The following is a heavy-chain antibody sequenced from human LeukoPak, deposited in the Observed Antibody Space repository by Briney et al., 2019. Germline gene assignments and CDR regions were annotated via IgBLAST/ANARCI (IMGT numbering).Heavy chain of an antibody. D-gene: IGHD4-17*01. CDR3: AREYGDYANYFDF. CDR1: GFTFSSYS. J-gene: IGHJ4*02. V-gene: IGHV3-21*01. Sequence: PGGSLRLSCAASGFTFSSYSMNWVRQAPGKGLEWVSSISSSSSYIYYADSVKGRFTISRDNAKNSLFLQMNSLRAEDTAMYYCAREYGDYANYFDFWGQGTLVTVSS. CDR2: ISSSSSYI.